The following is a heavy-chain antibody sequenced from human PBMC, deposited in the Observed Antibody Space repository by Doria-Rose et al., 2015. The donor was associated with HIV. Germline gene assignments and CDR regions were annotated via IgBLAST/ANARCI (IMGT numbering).Heavy chain of an antibody. J-gene: IGHJ6*02. CDR3: ARGLLRGGWNDVDYYYGMDV. D-gene: IGHD1-1*01. V-gene: IGHV4-34*01. CDR2: INHSGST. CDR1: GGSFSGYY. Sequence: QVQLQQWDAGLVKPSETLSLTCAVFGGSFSGYYWSWIRQPPGKGLEWIGEINHSGSTNYKTSIKSRGTISLDTSKTRCALKLISVTAEDTAVYYCARGLLRGGWNDVDYYYGMDVWGQGTTVTVSS.